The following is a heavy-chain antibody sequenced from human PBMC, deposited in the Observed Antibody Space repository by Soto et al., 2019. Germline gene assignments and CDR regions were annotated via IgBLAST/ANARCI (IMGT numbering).Heavy chain of an antibody. CDR2: IKSKTDGGTT. CDR1: GFTFSNGW. J-gene: IGHJ4*02. D-gene: IGHD4-17*01. V-gene: IGHV3-15*07. CDR3: TTDEGYGDYELLY. Sequence: GGSLRLSCAASGFTFSNGWMNWVRQAPGKGLEWVGRIKSKTDGGTTDYAAPVKGRFTISRDDSKNTLYLQMNSLKTEDTAVYYCTTDEGYGDYELLYWGPGTLVTVSS.